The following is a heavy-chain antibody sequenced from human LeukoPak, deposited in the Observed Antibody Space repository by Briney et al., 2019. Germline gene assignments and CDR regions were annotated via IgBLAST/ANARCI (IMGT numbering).Heavy chain of an antibody. Sequence: PSETLSLTCAVYGGSFSGYYWSWIRQPPGKGLEWIGEINHSGSNNYNPSLKSRVTISVDTSKNQFSLKLSSVTAADTAVYYCARGGLMVYAVRVQNDVFDIWGQGTMVTVSS. D-gene: IGHD2-8*01. CDR1: GGSFSGYY. CDR2: INHSGSN. CDR3: ARGGLMVYAVRVQNDVFDI. V-gene: IGHV4-34*01. J-gene: IGHJ3*02.